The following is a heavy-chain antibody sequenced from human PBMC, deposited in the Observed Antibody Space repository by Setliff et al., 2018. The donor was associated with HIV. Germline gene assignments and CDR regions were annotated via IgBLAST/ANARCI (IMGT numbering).Heavy chain of an antibody. CDR3: ARDRSSGWSKDWFDT. Sequence: LSLTCTVSGGSVSTGNYYWSWIRQPPGKGLEWIGYIYYSGSTKHNPSLKSRVTISLDTSKNQFSLRLTSVTAADTAMYHCARDRSSGWSKDWFDTWGQGILVTVSS. V-gene: IGHV4-61*01. D-gene: IGHD6-19*01. CDR2: IYYSGST. J-gene: IGHJ5*02. CDR1: GGSVSTGNYY.